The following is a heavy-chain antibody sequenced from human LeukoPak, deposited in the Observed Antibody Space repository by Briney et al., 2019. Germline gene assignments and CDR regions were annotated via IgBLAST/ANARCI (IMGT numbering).Heavy chain of an antibody. V-gene: IGHV4-39*07. J-gene: IGHJ4*02. D-gene: IGHD2-21*01. CDR3: ARDPYSYYFDY. CDR1: GGSISSSSYY. Sequence: PSETLSLTCTVSGGSISSSSYYRGWIRQPPGKGLEWIGSIYYSGSTYYNPSLKSRVTISVDTSKNQFSLKLSSVTAADTAVYYCARDPYSYYFDYWGQGTLVTVSS. CDR2: IYYSGST.